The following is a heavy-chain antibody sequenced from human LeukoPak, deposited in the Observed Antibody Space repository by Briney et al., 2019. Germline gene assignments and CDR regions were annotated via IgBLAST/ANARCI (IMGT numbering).Heavy chain of an antibody. CDR2: IMPMFGKT. Sequence: SVKVSCKASGGTFSSYDISWVRQAPGQGLEWMGGIMPMFGKTNYAQKFQGRVTMTTDTSTSTAYMELRSLRSDDTAVYYCARDTGDYYDSSGSNHFDYWGQGTLVTVSS. V-gene: IGHV1-69*05. CDR3: ARDTGDYYDSSGSNHFDY. CDR1: GGTFSSYD. D-gene: IGHD3-22*01. J-gene: IGHJ4*02.